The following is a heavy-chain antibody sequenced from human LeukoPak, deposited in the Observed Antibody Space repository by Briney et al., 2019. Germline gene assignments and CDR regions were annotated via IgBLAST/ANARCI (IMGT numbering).Heavy chain of an antibody. CDR3: ARDVGTSDSSGYYGPYKDYFDY. CDR2: ISGRGGTI. CDR1: GFTFSSYE. Sequence: GGSLRLSCAASGFTFSSYEMNWVRQAPGKGLEWVSYISGRGGTIYYADSVKGRFTISRDNAKNSLYLQMNSLRAEDTAVYYCARDVGTSDSSGYYGPYKDYFDYWGQGTLVTVSS. V-gene: IGHV3-48*03. D-gene: IGHD3-22*01. J-gene: IGHJ4*02.